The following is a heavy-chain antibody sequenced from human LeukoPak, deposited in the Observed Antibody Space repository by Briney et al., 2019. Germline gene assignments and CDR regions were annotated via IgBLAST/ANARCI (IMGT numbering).Heavy chain of an antibody. D-gene: IGHD6-13*01. CDR1: GYTFTSYG. Sequence: ASVKVSCKASGYTFTSYGISWVRQAPGQGLEWTGWISAYNGNTNYAQKLQGRVTMTTDTSTSTAYMELRSLRSDDTAVYYCARVGVGRGESSSWYFLVDYWGQGTLVTVSS. J-gene: IGHJ4*02. V-gene: IGHV1-18*01. CDR3: ARVGVGRGESSSWYFLVDY. CDR2: ISAYNGNT.